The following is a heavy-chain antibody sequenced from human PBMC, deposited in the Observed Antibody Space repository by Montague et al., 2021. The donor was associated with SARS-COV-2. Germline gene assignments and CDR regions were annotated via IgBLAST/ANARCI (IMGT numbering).Heavy chain of an antibody. J-gene: IGHJ4*02. CDR2: INYSGTT. V-gene: IGHV4-39*01. CDR3: ARHWGIAAAGN. D-gene: IGHD6-13*01. CDR1: GGSITDRTYY. Sequence: SETLSLTCSVSGGSITDRTYYWGCIRQSPGKGLEWIGAINYSGTTXYNPSLESRVTISLDTAKNQFSLKMTSVTAADMAVYYCARHWGIAAAGNWGQGTLVTVSS.